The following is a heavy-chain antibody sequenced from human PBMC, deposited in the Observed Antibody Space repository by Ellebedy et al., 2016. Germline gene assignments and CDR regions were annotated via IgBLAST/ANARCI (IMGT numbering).Heavy chain of an antibody. CDR2: ITGSSSYI. CDR1: GFTFSSYS. Sequence: GGSLRLSXAASGFTFSSYSMNWVRQAPGKGLEWVSSITGSSSYIYYADSVKGRFTISRDNAKNSLYLQMNSLRAEDTAVYYCARSPGGAAAIFDYWGQGTLVTVSS. J-gene: IGHJ4*02. D-gene: IGHD2-2*02. V-gene: IGHV3-21*01. CDR3: ARSPGGAAAIFDY.